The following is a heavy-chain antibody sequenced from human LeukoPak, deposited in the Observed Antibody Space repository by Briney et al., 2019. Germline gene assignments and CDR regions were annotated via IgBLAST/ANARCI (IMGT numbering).Heavy chain of an antibody. CDR1: GFTFSNYW. Sequence: GGSLRLSCAASGFTFSNYWMNWVRQAPGKGLEWVANIKQDGSETYYVDSVKGRFTISRDNAKNSLYLQMNSLRAEDTAVYYCARVWGGAYYYYYMDVWGKGTTVTISS. D-gene: IGHD3-16*01. V-gene: IGHV3-7*01. CDR2: IKQDGSET. CDR3: ARVWGGAYYYYYMDV. J-gene: IGHJ6*03.